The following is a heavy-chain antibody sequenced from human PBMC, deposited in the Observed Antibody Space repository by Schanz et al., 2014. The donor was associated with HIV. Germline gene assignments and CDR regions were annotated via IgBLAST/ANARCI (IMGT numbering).Heavy chain of an antibody. Sequence: QVQLVQSGAEVKKPGSSVKVSCKASGGTFSSYGISWVRQAPGQGLEWMGGIIPIFGTANYAQKFQGRVTIIADESTSTAYMELSSLRSADTAVYFCARAAFSSEYYYGMDVWGQGTTVTVSS. CDR3: ARAAFSSEYYYGMDV. J-gene: IGHJ6*02. CDR2: IIPIFGTA. D-gene: IGHD3-3*02. CDR1: GGTFSSYG. V-gene: IGHV1-69*01.